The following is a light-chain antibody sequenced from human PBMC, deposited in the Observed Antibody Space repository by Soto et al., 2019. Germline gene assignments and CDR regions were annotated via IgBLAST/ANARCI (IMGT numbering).Light chain of an antibody. Sequence: QSALTQPASVSGSPGQSIAISCTGTSSDVGGYNYVSWYQQHPGKAPKLMIYDVSNRPSGVSDRFSGSKSGNTASLTISGLQAEDEADYYCSSYRTSSTAVLFGGGTMLTVL. CDR3: SSYRTSSTAVL. J-gene: IGLJ2*01. CDR2: DVS. V-gene: IGLV2-14*01. CDR1: SSDVGGYNY.